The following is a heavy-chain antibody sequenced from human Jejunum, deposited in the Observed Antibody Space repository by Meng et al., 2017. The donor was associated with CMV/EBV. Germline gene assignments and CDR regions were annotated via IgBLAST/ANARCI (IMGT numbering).Heavy chain of an antibody. Sequence: GSISSSDYFGGWIRQPPGKGLEWIGSIYYSGTTYYNPSLKSRLTISLDTSKNQFSLRLSSVTAADTAVYYCARDSGGYGLDAFDVWGQGTRVTVSS. CDR2: IYYSGTT. CDR1: GSISSSDYF. CDR3: ARDSGGYGLDAFDV. D-gene: IGHD2-15*01. V-gene: IGHV4-39*07. J-gene: IGHJ3*01.